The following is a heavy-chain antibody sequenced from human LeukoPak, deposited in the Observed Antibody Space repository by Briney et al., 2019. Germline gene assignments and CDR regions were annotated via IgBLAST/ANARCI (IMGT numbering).Heavy chain of an antibody. CDR1: GFTFSNYG. Sequence: GGSLRLSCAASGFTFSNYGMTWVRQAPGRGLEWVSGISNGGTNTYYTDSVEGRFTISRDNSRNTLYLQMNSLRADDTARYYCAKDFVYGSRFPRPLDYWGQGTLVTVSS. J-gene: IGHJ4*02. CDR2: ISNGGTNT. D-gene: IGHD3-3*01. V-gene: IGHV3-23*01. CDR3: AKDFVYGSRFPRPLDY.